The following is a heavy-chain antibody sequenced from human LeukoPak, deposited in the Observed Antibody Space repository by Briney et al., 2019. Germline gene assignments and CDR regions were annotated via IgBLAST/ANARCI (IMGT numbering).Heavy chain of an antibody. CDR1: GFTVSSNY. Sequence: HTGGSLRLSCAASGFTVSSNYMSWVRQAPGKGLEWVSVIYSGGSTYYADSVKGRFTISGDNSKNTLYLQMNSLRAEDTAVYYCASSIVGATTQIYWGQGTLVTVSS. CDR2: IYSGGST. V-gene: IGHV3-53*01. D-gene: IGHD1-26*01. CDR3: ASSIVGATTQIY. J-gene: IGHJ4*02.